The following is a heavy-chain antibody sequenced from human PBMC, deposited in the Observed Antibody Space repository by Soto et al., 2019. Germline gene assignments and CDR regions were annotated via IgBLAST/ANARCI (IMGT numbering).Heavy chain of an antibody. Sequence: QVQLVQSGAEVKKPGASVKVSCKASGYTFTSYGISWVRQAPGQGLEWMGWISAYNGNTNYAQKLQGRVTMTTDTSTSTAYMELRSLRSDDTAVYYCARDGASDSSGWFHDAFDIWGQGTMITVSS. CDR2: ISAYNGNT. CDR3: ARDGASDSSGWFHDAFDI. V-gene: IGHV1-18*01. CDR1: GYTFTSYG. D-gene: IGHD6-19*01. J-gene: IGHJ3*02.